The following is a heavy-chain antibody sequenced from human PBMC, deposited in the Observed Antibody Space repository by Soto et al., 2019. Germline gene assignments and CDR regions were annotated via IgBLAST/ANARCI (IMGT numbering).Heavy chain of an antibody. CDR2: ISSSGSTI. Sequence: GGSLRLSCAASGFTFSNYQMNWVRQAPGKGLEWISYISSSGSTIYYADSVKGRFTISRDNAKNSLYLQMNSLRAEDTAVYYCSTVQLWDSDESFDIWGRGTMVTV. D-gene: IGHD1-1*01. CDR3: STVQLWDSDESFDI. CDR1: GFTFSNYQ. V-gene: IGHV3-48*03. J-gene: IGHJ3*02.